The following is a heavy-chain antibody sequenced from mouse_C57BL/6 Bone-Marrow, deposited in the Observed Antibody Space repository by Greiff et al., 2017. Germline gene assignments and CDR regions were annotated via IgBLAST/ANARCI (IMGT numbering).Heavy chain of an antibody. J-gene: IGHJ4*01. D-gene: IGHD1-1*01. CDR1: GYTFTSYG. CDR3: ARDYYGRYYYAMDY. V-gene: IGHV1-81*01. CDR2: IYPRSGNT. Sequence: LVESGAELARPGASVKLSCKASGYTFTSYGIRWVKQRTGQGLEWIGEIYPRSGNTYYNEKFKGKATLTADKSSSTAYMELRSLTSEDSAVYFCARDYYGRYYYAMDYWGQGTSVTVSS.